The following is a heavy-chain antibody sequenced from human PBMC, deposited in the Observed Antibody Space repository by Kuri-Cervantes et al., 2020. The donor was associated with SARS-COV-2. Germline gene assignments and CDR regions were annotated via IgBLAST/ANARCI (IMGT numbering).Heavy chain of an antibody. CDR1: GGSFSGYY. CDR3: ARVVVWSGYYFDY. D-gene: IGHD3-3*01. V-gene: IGHV4-59*01. Sequence: PETLSLTCAVYGGSFSGYYWSWIRQPPGKGHEWIGYIYYSGSTNYNPSLKSRVTISVDTSKNQFSLKLSSVTAADTAVYYCARVVVWSGYYFDYWGQGTLVTVSS. CDR2: IYYSGST. J-gene: IGHJ4*02.